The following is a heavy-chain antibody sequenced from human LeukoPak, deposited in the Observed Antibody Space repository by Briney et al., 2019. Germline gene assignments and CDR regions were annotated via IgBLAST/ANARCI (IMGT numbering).Heavy chain of an antibody. CDR2: ISWDGAST. J-gene: IGHJ3*02. D-gene: IGHD6-19*01. CDR3: AKDRQWLVRSTAVDI. CDR1: GFTFDDYA. V-gene: IGHV3-43D*03. Sequence: SGGSLRLSCAASGFTFDDYAMHWVRQAPGKGLEWVSLISWDGASTKYGASVKGRFTISRDNSKKSLYLQMKSLRADDTALYYCAKDRQWLVRSTAVDIWGQGTMVTVSS.